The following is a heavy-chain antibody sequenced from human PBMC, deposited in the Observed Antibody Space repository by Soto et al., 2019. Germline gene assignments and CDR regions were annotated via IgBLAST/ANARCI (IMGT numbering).Heavy chain of an antibody. CDR1: GFTFSSYS. D-gene: IGHD3-10*01. Sequence: GGSLRLSCAASGFTFSSYSMNWVRQAPGKGLEWVSSISSSSSYIYYADSVKGRFTISRDNAKNSLYLQMNSLRAEDTAVYDCARGNLWFGEFLPMDVWGKGTTVTVSS. V-gene: IGHV3-21*01. J-gene: IGHJ6*04. CDR3: ARGNLWFGEFLPMDV. CDR2: ISSSSSYI.